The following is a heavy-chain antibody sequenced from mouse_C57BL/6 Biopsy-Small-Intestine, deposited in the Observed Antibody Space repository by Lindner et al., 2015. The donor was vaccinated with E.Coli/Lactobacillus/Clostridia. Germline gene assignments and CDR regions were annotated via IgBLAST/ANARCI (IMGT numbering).Heavy chain of an antibody. V-gene: IGHV1-4*01. CDR1: GGTFSNYD. Sequence: SVKVSCKASGGTFSNYDISWVRQAPGQGLEWMGGLIPILGSPKYAQKFQGRVTITADESTSTAYMELSSLRSEDTAVYYCARGRFLSLEYYFDYWGQGTVVTVSS. CDR2: LIPILGSP. CDR3: ARGRFLSLEYYFDY. D-gene: IGHD1-1*01. J-gene: IGHJ2*01.